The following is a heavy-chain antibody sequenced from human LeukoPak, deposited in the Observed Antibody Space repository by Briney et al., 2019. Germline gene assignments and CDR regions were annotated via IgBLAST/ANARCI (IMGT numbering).Heavy chain of an antibody. CDR2: IYHSGRT. J-gene: IGHJ4*02. D-gene: IGHD6-19*01. CDR1: GYSISSGYF. Sequence: KPSETLSLTCTVSGYSISSGYFWGWFRQPPRKELVWWGGIYHSGRTYYNTPLKSRVTISVATSKNQFSLKLSSVTAADTAVYYCARREGSGWTFDYWGQGTLVTVSS. V-gene: IGHV4-38-2*02. CDR3: ARREGSGWTFDY.